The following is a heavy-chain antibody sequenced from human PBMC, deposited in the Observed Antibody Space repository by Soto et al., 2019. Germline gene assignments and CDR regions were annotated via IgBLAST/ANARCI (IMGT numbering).Heavy chain of an antibody. J-gene: IGHJ4*02. CDR3: AGVGSTSAAGGLDY. Sequence: GGSLRLSCAASGFSFSDFYMSWIRQAPGKGLEWISYISSSGSHTPYADSVKGRFTISRDNAKNSVYLQMNSLRAEDTAVYYCAGVGSTSAAGGLDYWGRGTLVTVST. D-gene: IGHD6-13*01. CDR1: GFSFSDFY. V-gene: IGHV3-11*06. CDR2: ISSSGSHT.